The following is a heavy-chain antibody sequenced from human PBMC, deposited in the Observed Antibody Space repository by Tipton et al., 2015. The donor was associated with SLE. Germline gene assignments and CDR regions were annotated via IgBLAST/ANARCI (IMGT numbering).Heavy chain of an antibody. Sequence: LRLSCAVYGGSFSGYYWSWIRQPPGKGLEWIGEINHSGSTNYNPSLKSRVTISVDTSKNQFSLKLSSVTAADTAVYYCARAGSESAYYYYMDVWGKGTTVTVSS. CDR2: INHSGST. V-gene: IGHV4-34*01. CDR1: GGSFSGYY. CDR3: ARAGSESAYYYYMDV. D-gene: IGHD6-19*01. J-gene: IGHJ6*03.